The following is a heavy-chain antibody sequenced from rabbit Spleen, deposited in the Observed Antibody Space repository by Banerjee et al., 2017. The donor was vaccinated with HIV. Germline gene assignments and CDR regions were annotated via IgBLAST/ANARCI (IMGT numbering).Heavy chain of an antibody. J-gene: IGHJ6*01. CDR2: IYTGFTTNT. CDR1: GFSFSIDYF. CDR3: ARDTSSSFSSYGMDL. V-gene: IGHV1S45*01. D-gene: IGHD1-1*01. Sequence: QEQLEESGGGLVKPGASLTLTCTASGFSFSIDYFPCWVRQAPGKGLEWIACIYTGFTTNTYYANWAKGRFTISKTSSTTVTLQMTSLTAADTATYFCARDTSSSFSSYGMDLWGPGTLVTVS.